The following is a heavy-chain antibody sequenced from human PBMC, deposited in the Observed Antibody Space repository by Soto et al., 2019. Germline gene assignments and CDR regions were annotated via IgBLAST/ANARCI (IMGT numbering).Heavy chain of an antibody. Sequence: GGSLRLSCAASGFTFSSYAMHWVRQTPCKGLEYIAYISSSGTSANYAESVKGRFTISRDNAKNSLYLQMNSLRAEDTAVYYCMRAPRAGISGSYFDTWGPGTLVTV. V-gene: IGHV3-48*01. D-gene: IGHD6-25*01. CDR2: ISSSGTSA. CDR1: GFTFSSYA. CDR3: MRAPRAGISGSYFDT. J-gene: IGHJ4*02.